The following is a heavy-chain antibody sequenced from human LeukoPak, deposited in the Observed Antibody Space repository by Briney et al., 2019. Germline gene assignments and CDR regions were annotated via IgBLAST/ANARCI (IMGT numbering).Heavy chain of an antibody. J-gene: IGHJ6*02. D-gene: IGHD6-6*01. CDR1: GYSFTSYW. Sequence: KCGESLKISCKGSGYSFTSYWIGWVRQMPGKGLEWMGIIYPGDPDTRYSPSFQGQVTISADKSISTAYLQWSSLKASDTAMYYCARQSSTIAARGYYGMDVWGQGTTVTVSS. CDR3: ARQSSTIAARGYYGMDV. CDR2: IYPGDPDT. V-gene: IGHV5-51*01.